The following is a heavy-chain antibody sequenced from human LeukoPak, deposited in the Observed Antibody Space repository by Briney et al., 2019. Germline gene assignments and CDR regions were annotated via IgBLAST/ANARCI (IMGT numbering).Heavy chain of an antibody. J-gene: IGHJ4*02. V-gene: IGHV3-7*01. CDR2: IKQDGSEK. CDR1: GFTFSSYW. CDR3: ARDGRTVTTFIEYYFDY. Sequence: GSLRLSCAASGFTFSSYWMSWVRQAPGKGLEWVANIKQDGSEKYYVDSVKGRFTISRDNAKNSLYLQMNSLRAEDTAVYYCARDGRTVTTFIEYYFDYWGQGTLVTVSS. D-gene: IGHD4-17*01.